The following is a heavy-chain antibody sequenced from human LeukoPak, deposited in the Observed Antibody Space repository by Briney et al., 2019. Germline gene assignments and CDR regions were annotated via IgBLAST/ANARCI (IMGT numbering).Heavy chain of an antibody. V-gene: IGHV3-30*02. Sequence: GGSLRLSCAASGFTFSSYGMHWVRQAPGKGLEWVAFIRYDGSNKYYADSVKGRFTISRDNSKNTLYLQMNSLRAEDTAVYYCAKDSALEIYYYGSGSYSFDYWGQGTLVTVSS. CDR1: GFTFSSYG. D-gene: IGHD3-10*01. J-gene: IGHJ4*02. CDR2: IRYDGSNK. CDR3: AKDSALEIYYYGSGSYSFDY.